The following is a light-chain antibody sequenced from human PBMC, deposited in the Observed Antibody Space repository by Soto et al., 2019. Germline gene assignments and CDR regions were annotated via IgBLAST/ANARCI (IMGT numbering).Light chain of an antibody. Sequence: DIQMIQSPSSLSASEGDRVTITCRASQGISNYLAWYQQKPGKVPKLLIYAASTLQSGVPSRFSGSGSGTDFTLTISSLQPEDVATYYCQKYNSAPTWTFGQGTKVDIK. V-gene: IGKV1-27*01. J-gene: IGKJ1*01. CDR2: AAS. CDR3: QKYNSAPTWT. CDR1: QGISNY.